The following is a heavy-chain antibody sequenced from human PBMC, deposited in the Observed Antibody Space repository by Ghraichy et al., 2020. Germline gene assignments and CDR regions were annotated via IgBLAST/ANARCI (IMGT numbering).Heavy chain of an antibody. CDR2: INPNSGGT. V-gene: IGHV1-2*02. CDR3: ARDPPPLYYGGNSPDWYFDL. CDR1: GYTFTGYY. J-gene: IGHJ2*01. Sequence: ASVKVSCKASGYTFTGYYMHWVRQAPGQGLEWMGWINPNSGGTNYAQKFQGRVTMTRDTSISTAYMELSRLRSDDTAVYYCARDPPPLYYGGNSPDWYFDLWGRGTLVTVSS. D-gene: IGHD4-23*01.